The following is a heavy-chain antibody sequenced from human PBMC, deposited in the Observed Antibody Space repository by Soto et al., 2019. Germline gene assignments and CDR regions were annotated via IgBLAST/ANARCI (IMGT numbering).Heavy chain of an antibody. J-gene: IGHJ6*02. CDR2: INHSGST. CDR1: GGSFSGYY. D-gene: IGHD5-18*01. V-gene: IGHV4-34*01. CDR3: ARYVDTAMAPPVASYYYGMDV. Sequence: QVQLQQWGAGLLKPSETLSLTCAVYGGSFSGYYWSWIRQPPGKGLEWIGEINHSGSTNYNPSLKSRVTISVDTSKNQFSLKLSSVTAADTAVYYCARYVDTAMAPPVASYYYGMDVWGQGTTVTVSS.